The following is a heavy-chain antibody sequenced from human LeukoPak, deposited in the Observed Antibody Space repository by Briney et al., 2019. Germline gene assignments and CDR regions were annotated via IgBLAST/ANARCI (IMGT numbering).Heavy chain of an antibody. D-gene: IGHD3-3*01. V-gene: IGHV3-74*01. CDR3: APQALRFFNRNP. J-gene: IGHJ5*02. CDR1: GFTFSSYW. Sequence: GGSLRLSCAASGFTFSSYWMHWVRQAPGKGLVWVSRINSDGSSTSYADSVKGRFTISRDNAENTLYLQMNSLRAEDTAVYYCAPQALRFFNRNPWGQGTLVTVSS. CDR2: INSDGSST.